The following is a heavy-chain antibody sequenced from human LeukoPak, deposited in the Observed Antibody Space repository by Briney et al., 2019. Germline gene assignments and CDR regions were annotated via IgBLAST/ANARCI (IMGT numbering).Heavy chain of an antibody. J-gene: IGHJ4*02. V-gene: IGHV4-59*01. D-gene: IGHD3-3*01. Sequence: SETLSLTCAVYGGSFSGYYWSWIRQPPGKGLEWIGYIYYSGSTNYNPSLKSRVTISVDTSKNQFSLKLSSVTAADTAVYYCASFAGSGTPRYWGQGTLVTVSS. CDR2: IYYSGST. CDR1: GGSFSGYY. CDR3: ASFAGSGTPRY.